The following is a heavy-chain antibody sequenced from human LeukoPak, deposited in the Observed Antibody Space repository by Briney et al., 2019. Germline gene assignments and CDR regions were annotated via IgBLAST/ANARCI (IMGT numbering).Heavy chain of an antibody. Sequence: ASVKVSCKASGYTYTSYGISWVRQGPGQGLEWMGWMNPNSGNTGYAQKFQGRVTVTRNTSISTAYMELSSLRSEDTAVYYCARGLTVVAATLDYWGQGTLVTVFS. CDR1: GYTYTSYG. D-gene: IGHD2-15*01. CDR3: ARGLTVVAATLDY. J-gene: IGHJ4*02. CDR2: MNPNSGNT. V-gene: IGHV1-8*02.